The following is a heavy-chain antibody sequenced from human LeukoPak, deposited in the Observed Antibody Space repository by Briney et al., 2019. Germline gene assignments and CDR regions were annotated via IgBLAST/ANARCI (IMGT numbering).Heavy chain of an antibody. Sequence: GRSLRLSCAASGFTFDDYAMHWVRQAPGKGLEWVSGISWNSGSIGYADSVKGRFTISRDNAKNSLYLQMNSLRAEDTALYYCAEDQLLTYYYDSSGAFDYWGQGTLVTVSS. CDR3: AEDQLLTYYYDSSGAFDY. J-gene: IGHJ4*02. CDR1: GFTFDDYA. D-gene: IGHD3-22*01. V-gene: IGHV3-9*01. CDR2: ISWNSGSI.